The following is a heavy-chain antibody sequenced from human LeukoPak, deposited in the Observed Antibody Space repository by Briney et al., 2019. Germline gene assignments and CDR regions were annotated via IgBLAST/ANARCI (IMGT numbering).Heavy chain of an antibody. CDR1: GGSISSYY. Sequence: KASETLSLTCTVSGGSISSYYWSWIRQPPGKGLEWIGYIYYSGSTNYNPSLKSRVTISVDTSKNQFSLKLSSVTAADTAVYYCARRLGSYTPGTWYFDLWGRGTLVTVSS. V-gene: IGHV4-59*08. CDR3: ARRLGSYTPGTWYFDL. D-gene: IGHD1-26*01. CDR2: IYYSGST. J-gene: IGHJ2*01.